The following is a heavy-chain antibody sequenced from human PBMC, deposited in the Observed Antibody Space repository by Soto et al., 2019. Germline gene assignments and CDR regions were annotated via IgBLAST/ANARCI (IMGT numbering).Heavy chain of an antibody. CDR1: GGSVSYFY. V-gene: IGHV4-59*08. Sequence: QVRLQESGPGLVRPSETLSLTCTVSGGSVSYFYWAWMRQPPGKGLEWIGYIYFTGATDYNPSLGSRVTISVDPSKNQFSLRLSSVTAADTALYFCARWNEGMDVWGQGTTVTVSS. J-gene: IGHJ6*02. CDR2: IYFTGAT. D-gene: IGHD1-1*01. CDR3: ARWNEGMDV.